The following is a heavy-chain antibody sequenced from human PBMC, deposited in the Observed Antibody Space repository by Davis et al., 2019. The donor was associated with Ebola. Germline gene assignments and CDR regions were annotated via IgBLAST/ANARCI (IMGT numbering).Heavy chain of an antibody. V-gene: IGHV3-48*02. J-gene: IGHJ4*02. CDR3: ARGRWVGESPEGIDY. CDR1: GFTFSSYS. CDR2: ISRSSSTI. D-gene: IGHD3-10*01. Sequence: GSLRPSCAASGFTFSSYSMNWVRQAPGKGLEWVSYISRSSSTIYYADSVKGRFTISRDNAKNSLYLQMNSLRDEDTAVYFCARGRWVGESPEGIDYWGQGTLVTVSA.